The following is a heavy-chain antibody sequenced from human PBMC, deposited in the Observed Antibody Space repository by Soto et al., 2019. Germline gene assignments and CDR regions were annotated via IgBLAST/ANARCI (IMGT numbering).Heavy chain of an antibody. D-gene: IGHD6-6*01. Sequence: ASVKVSCKASGYTFTSYGISWVRQAPGQVLEGMGWISAYNGNTNYAQKLQGRVTMTTDTFTSTAYIELRSLRADDTAVYYCARAEAARIYGLEVWGQGTTVTVSS. CDR3: ARAEAARIYGLEV. V-gene: IGHV1-18*01. CDR2: ISAYNGNT. J-gene: IGHJ6*02. CDR1: GYTFTSYG.